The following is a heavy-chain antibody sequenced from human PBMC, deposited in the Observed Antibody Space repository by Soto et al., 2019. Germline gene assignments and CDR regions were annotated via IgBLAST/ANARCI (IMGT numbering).Heavy chain of an antibody. CDR1: GYTFTSHY. V-gene: IGHV1-46*01. CDR3: ATSCITIFGVVITYYYGMDV. CDR2: INPSGGST. Sequence: ASVKVSCKASGYTFTSHYMHWVRQAPGQGLEWMGIINPSGGSTSYAQNFQGRVTMTRDTSTSTVYMELSSLRSLDTAVYYCATSCITIFGVVITYYYGMDVSGQGTTVTVS. D-gene: IGHD3-3*01. J-gene: IGHJ6*02.